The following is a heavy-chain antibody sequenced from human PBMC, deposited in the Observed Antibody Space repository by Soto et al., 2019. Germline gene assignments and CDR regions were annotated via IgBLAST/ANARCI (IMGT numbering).Heavy chain of an antibody. J-gene: IGHJ4*02. CDR3: ASQDGGRGSNSIDD. CDR1: GATFSSYG. Sequence: QVQLVQSGAEVKKPGSSVKVSCKASGATFSSYGISWVRQAPGQGLEWMGGITPMFDRANYAQRFQGRVTITADESTSTIDMVVSSLRFENTAVYYCASQDGGRGSNSIDDWGQGTLVTV. V-gene: IGHV1-69*01. D-gene: IGHD3-16*01. CDR2: ITPMFDRA.